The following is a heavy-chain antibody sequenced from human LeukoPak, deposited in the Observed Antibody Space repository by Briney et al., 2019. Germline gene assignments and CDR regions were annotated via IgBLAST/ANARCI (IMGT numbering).Heavy chain of an antibody. CDR1: GGSISSYY. Sequence: SETLSLTCTVSGGSISSYYWSWIRQPPGKGLEWIGYIYYSGSTNYNPSLKSRVTISVDTSKNQFSLKLSSVTAADTAVYYCARGESSTYNWFDPWGQGTLVSVSS. CDR2: IYYSGST. D-gene: IGHD6-19*01. V-gene: IGHV4-59*01. CDR3: ARGESSTYNWFDP. J-gene: IGHJ5*02.